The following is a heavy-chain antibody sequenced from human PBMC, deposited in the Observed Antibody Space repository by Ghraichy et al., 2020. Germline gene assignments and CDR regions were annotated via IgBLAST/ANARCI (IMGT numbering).Heavy chain of an antibody. CDR1: GGSFSGYY. D-gene: IGHD3-10*01. CDR2: INHSGST. CDR3: ARVRSYGSGSYRYYYGMDV. V-gene: IGHV4-34*01. J-gene: IGHJ6*02. Sequence: SETLSLTCAVYGGSFSGYYWSWIRQPPGKGLEWIGEINHSGSTNYNPSLKSRVTISVDTSKNQFSLKLSSVTAADTAVYYCARVRSYGSGSYRYYYGMDVWGQGTTVTVSS.